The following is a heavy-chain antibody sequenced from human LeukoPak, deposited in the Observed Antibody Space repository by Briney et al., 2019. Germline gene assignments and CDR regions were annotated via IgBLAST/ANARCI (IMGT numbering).Heavy chain of an antibody. CDR1: GGTFSSYA. D-gene: IGHD3-3*01. Sequence: SVKVSCKASGGTFSSYAISWVRQAPGQGLEWMGGIIPIFGTANYAQKFQGRDTITADESTSTAYMELSRLRSEDTAVYYCARGNNHYDFWSGYYLRPNPFDYWGQGTLVTVSS. CDR3: ARGNNHYDFWSGYYLRPNPFDY. CDR2: IIPIFGTA. J-gene: IGHJ4*02. V-gene: IGHV1-69*13.